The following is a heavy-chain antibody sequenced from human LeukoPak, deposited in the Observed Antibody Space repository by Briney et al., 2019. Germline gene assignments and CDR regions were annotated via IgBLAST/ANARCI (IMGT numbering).Heavy chain of an antibody. CDR2: IYHSGNT. J-gene: IGHJ4*02. V-gene: IGHV4-38-2*02. CDR3: ARAVGATTYWGFDY. CDR1: GYSVSSGFY. Sequence: SETLSLTCTVSGYSVSSGFYWGWIRQPPGKGLEWVGIIYHSGNTYYNPSLKSRVTMSLDTSKNQFSLKLTSVTAADTAVYYCARAVGATTYWGFDYWGRGTLVTVSS. D-gene: IGHD1-26*01.